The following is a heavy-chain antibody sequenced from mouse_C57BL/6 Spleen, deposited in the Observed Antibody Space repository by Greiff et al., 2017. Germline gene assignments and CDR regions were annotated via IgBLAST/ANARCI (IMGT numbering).Heavy chain of an antibody. J-gene: IGHJ3*01. CDR2: IYPGDGDT. CDR1: GYAFSSSW. V-gene: IGHV1-82*01. D-gene: IGHD4-1*01. CDR3: SNWDVGFAY. Sequence: QVQLQQSGPELVKPGASVKISCKASGYAFSSSWMNWVKQRPGKGLEWIGRIYPGDGDTNYNGKFKGKATLTADKSSSTAYMQLSSLTSEDSAVYFCSNWDVGFAYWGQGTLVTVSA.